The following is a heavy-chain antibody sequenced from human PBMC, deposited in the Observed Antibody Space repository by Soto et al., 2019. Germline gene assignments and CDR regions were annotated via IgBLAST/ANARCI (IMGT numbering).Heavy chain of an antibody. D-gene: IGHD1-1*01. CDR3: AREVHHYQYYAMDV. V-gene: IGHV3-13*01. CDR2: IGTAGDT. J-gene: IGHJ6*02. CDR1: GFTFSSYD. Sequence: EVQLVESGGGLVQPGGSLRLSCAASGFTFSSYDMHWVRQSPGKGLEWVSGIGTAGDTSYPASVKGRFTISSENAKNSLYLQMNSLRAEDTAVYYCAREVHHYQYYAMDVGGHGTTVTVSS.